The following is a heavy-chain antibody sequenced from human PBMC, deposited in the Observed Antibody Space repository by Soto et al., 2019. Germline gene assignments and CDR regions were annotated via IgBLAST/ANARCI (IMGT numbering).Heavy chain of an antibody. CDR2: INHSAST. V-gene: IGHV4-34*01. J-gene: IGHJ4*02. Sequence: QVQLQQWGAGLLKPSETLSLTCAVYGGSFSGYYWTWIRQPPGTGLEWFGEINHSASTNYNPSLKRRVNRSVDTSKNQSSLTLTSVTAADTVVYDCARDKITGSFGYWGQGTLVTVSS. CDR1: GGSFSGYY. CDR3: ARDKITGSFGY. D-gene: IGHD2-8*02.